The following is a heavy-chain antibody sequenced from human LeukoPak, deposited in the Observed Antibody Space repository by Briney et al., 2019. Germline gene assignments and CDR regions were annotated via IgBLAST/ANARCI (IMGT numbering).Heavy chain of an antibody. CDR3: AKTPRYIAARQSHFDY. J-gene: IGHJ4*02. CDR2: IAYDGSNI. Sequence: GGSLRLSCAASGFTFSTYGMHWVRQAPGKGLEWVAVIAYDGSNIHYADSVKGRFTISRDNSKKTLYLQMNSLRAEDTAVYYCAKTPRYIAARQSHFDYWGQGTLVTVSS. D-gene: IGHD6-6*01. CDR1: GFTFSTYG. V-gene: IGHV3-30*18.